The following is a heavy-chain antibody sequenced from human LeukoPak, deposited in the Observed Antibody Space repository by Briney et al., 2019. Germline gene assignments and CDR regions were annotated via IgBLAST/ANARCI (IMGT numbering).Heavy chain of an antibody. D-gene: IGHD6-6*01. CDR2: IYTRATA. CDR3: AIQTAARPYYFDY. V-gene: IGHV4-4*07. J-gene: IGHJ4*02. Sequence: SDTLSLTCSVAGASISSNYWTWIRQPAGNGLEYIGRIYTRATAYYTPLLTSRATLSVDTSKNQFSLKLSSVTAADTAVYYCAIQTAARPYYFDYWGQGSLVTVSS. CDR1: GASISSNY.